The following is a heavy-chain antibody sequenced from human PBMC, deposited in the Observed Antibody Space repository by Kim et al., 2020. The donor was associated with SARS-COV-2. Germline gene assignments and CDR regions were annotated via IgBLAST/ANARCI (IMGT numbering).Heavy chain of an antibody. D-gene: IGHD1-26*01. CDR3: ARPSMNSGSYYLTFFDC. Sequence: SEPLSLTCTVSVGSISSSSYYWGWIRQPPGKGLEWIGSIYYSGSTYYNPSLKSRVTISVDTSKNQFSLKLSSVTAADTAVYYCARPSMNSGSYYLTFFDCWGQGTQVTVCS. CDR1: VGSISSSSYY. J-gene: IGHJ4*02. CDR2: IYYSGST. V-gene: IGHV4-39*01.